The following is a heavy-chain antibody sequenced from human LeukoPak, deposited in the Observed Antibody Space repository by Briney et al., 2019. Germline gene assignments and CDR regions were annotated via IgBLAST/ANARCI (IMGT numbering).Heavy chain of an antibody. CDR2: ISSSGSAI. V-gene: IGHV3-48*03. Sequence: GGSLRPSCAASGLTFSSYEMNWVRQAPGKGLEWVSKISSSGSAIYYADSVKGRFTISRDNAKSTLYLQMNSLRVEDTAVYYCARGGSLGYWGQGTLVTVSS. CDR3: ARGGSLGY. D-gene: IGHD6-19*01. CDR1: GLTFSSYE. J-gene: IGHJ4*02.